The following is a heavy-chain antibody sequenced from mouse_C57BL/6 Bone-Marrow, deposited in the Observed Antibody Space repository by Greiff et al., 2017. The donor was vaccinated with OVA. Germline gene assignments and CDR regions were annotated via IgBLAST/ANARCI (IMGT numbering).Heavy chain of an antibody. CDR1: GYTFTSYW. CDR2: IHPNSGST. V-gene: IGHV1-64*01. Sequence: QVQLQQPGAELVKPGASVKLSCKASGYTFTSYWMHWVEQRPGQGLEWIGMIHPNSGSTNYNEKFKSKATLTVDKSASTAYMQLSSLTSEDSAVYYWAKGLYNYGSSFDYYAMDYWGQGTSVTVSS. CDR3: AKGLYNYGSSFDYYAMDY. D-gene: IGHD1-1*01. J-gene: IGHJ4*01.